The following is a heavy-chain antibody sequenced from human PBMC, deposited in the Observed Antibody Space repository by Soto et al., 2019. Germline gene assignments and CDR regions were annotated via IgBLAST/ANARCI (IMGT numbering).Heavy chain of an antibody. CDR1: EFTFSNYA. CDR3: VRMTSMMYFFDH. J-gene: IGHJ4*02. Sequence: PGGSLRLSCAASEFTFSNYAMHWVRQAPGKGLQWLAVISYDGNNKYYADSVEGRFTISRDNSNNTVFLQMTGLTPADTALYYCVRMTSMMYFFDHWGQGAQVTVSS. D-gene: IGHD4-17*01. V-gene: IGHV3-30*03. CDR2: ISYDGNNK.